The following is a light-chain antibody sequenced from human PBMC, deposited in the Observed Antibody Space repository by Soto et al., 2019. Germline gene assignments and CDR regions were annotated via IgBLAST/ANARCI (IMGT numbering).Light chain of an antibody. V-gene: IGKV1-27*01. CDR1: QGISNY. J-gene: IGKJ1*01. Sequence: DTQMTQSPSSLSASVGDRVTITCRASQGISNYLAWYQQKPGQVPKVLIYAASTLHSGVPSRFSGSGSGTDFTLTISSLQPEDVATYYCQKYSRSLRTFGQGTKVEIK. CDR2: AAS. CDR3: QKYSRSLRT.